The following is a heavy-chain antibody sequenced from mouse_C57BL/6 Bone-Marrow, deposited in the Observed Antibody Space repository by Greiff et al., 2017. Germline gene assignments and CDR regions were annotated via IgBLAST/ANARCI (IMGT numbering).Heavy chain of an antibody. CDR2: INPNYGTT. CDR3: SRGYDYDYAMDY. J-gene: IGHJ4*01. CDR1: GYSFTDYN. V-gene: IGHV1-39*01. Sequence: VQLQQSGPELVKPGASVKISCKASGYSFTDYNMNWVKQSNGKSLEWIGVINPNYGTTSYNQKFKGKATLTVDQSSSTAYMQLNSLTSEDSAVYSSSRGYDYDYAMDYWGQGTSVTVSS. D-gene: IGHD2-4*01.